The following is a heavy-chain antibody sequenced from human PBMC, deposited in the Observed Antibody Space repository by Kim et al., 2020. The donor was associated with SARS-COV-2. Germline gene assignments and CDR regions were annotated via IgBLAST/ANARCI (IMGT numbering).Heavy chain of an antibody. J-gene: IGHJ4*02. CDR3: ANQYSSSWYYFDY. V-gene: IGHV3-23*01. Sequence: GGSLRLSCAASGFTFSSYAMSWVRQAPGKGLEWVSAISGSGGSTYYADSVKGRFTISRDNSKNTLYLQMNSLRAEDTAVYYCANQYSSSWYYFDYWGQGTLVTVSS. CDR2: ISGSGGST. D-gene: IGHD6-13*01. CDR1: GFTFSSYA.